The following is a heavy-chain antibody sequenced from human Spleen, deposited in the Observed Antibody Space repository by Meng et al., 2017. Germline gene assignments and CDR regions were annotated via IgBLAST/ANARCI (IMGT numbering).Heavy chain of an antibody. Sequence: QVQLQESGPGLVKPSGTLSLTCAVSGGSIRSSNWWSWVRQPPGKGLEWIAYIHYSGSTYYSPSLKSRVTISLDTSKNQLSLKLSSMTAADTAVYYCARYVFDSSSLYSNWFDPWGQGTLVTVSS. CDR1: GGSIRSSNW. J-gene: IGHJ5*02. CDR2: IHYSGST. D-gene: IGHD3-22*01. CDR3: ARYVFDSSSLYSNWFDP. V-gene: IGHV4-4*02.